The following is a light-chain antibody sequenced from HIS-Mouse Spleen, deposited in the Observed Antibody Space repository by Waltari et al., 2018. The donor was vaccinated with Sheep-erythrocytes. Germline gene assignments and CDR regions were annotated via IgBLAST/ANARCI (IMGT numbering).Light chain of an antibody. CDR2: EGR. J-gene: IGLJ3*02. Sequence: QSALTQPRSVSGSPGQSVTISCTGTSSDVGRYNLVSWYQQHPGKAPKLMIYEGRKRPAGVSNRFSGSKSGNTASLTISGLQAEDEADYYCCSYAGSSTPWVFGGGTKLTVL. CDR1: SSDVGRYNL. CDR3: CSYAGSSTPWV. V-gene: IGLV2-23*01.